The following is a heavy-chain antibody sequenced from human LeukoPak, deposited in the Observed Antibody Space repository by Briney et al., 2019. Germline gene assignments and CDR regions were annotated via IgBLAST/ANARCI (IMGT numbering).Heavy chain of an antibody. J-gene: IGHJ4*02. Sequence: GGSLRLSCAASGFTFSTYWMTWVGQAPGMGLAWVATIKQDGSEEYYVDSVKGRFTISRDNAKNSLYLQMNSLRAEDTAVYYCARDHDSSGYYVGYWGQGTLVTVSS. D-gene: IGHD3-22*01. V-gene: IGHV3-7*03. CDR2: IKQDGSEE. CDR1: GFTFSTYW. CDR3: ARDHDSSGYYVGY.